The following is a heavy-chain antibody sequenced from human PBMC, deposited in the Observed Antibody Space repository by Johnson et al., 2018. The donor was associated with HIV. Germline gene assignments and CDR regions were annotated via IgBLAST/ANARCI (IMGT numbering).Heavy chain of an antibody. Sequence: QVQLVESGGGVVQPGRSLRLSCAASGFIFSSYGMHWVRQAPGKGLAWVTGMSYDGSKKYSADSVKGRFTISRDNSKNTLYLQMNSLSAEDTAVYYCARGGVVTAIPHAFDIWGQGTMVTVSS. J-gene: IGHJ3*02. CDR3: ARGGVVTAIPHAFDI. D-gene: IGHD2-21*02. CDR1: GFIFSSYG. CDR2: MSYDGSKK. V-gene: IGHV3-30*03.